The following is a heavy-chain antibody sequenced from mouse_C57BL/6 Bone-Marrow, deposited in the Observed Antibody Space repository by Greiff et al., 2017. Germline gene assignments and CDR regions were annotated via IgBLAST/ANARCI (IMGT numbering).Heavy chain of an antibody. V-gene: IGHV1-7*01. CDR2: ITPSSGYT. CDR3: ARGGCSNYAAY. D-gene: IGHD2-5*01. Sequence: QVQLQQSGAELAKPGASVKLSCKASGYTFTSYWMHWVKQRPGQGLEWIGYITPSSGYTKYNQKFKDKATLTADTSSSTAYMQLSRLTYEDSAVYYCARGGCSNYAAYWGQGTLVTVSA. J-gene: IGHJ3*01. CDR1: GYTFTSYW.